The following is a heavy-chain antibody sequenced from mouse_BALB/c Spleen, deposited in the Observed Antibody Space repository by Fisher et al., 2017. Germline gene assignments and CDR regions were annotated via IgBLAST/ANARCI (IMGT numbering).Heavy chain of an antibody. D-gene: IGHD1-1*01. J-gene: IGHJ1*01. Sequence: KFKGKATLTVDKSSSTAYMELLSLTSEDSAVYYCARYYGSSYEGYFDVWGAGTTVTVSS. CDR3: ARYYGSSYEGYFDV. V-gene: IGHV1-26*01.